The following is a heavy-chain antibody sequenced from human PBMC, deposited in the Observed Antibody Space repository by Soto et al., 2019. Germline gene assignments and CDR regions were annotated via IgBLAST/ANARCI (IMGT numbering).Heavy chain of an antibody. Sequence: QVQLQESGPGLMKPSQTLSLTCTVSGGSVSGGVYYWNWIRQHPETGVVWIGYFYYSGSIYYNPSLRSRVTISADTSKNQYSLKLSSVTFSDTAVYYCARSSVAGAGYFQHWGQCTQVIVSS. CDR2: FYYSGSI. V-gene: IGHV4-31*03. CDR3: ARSSVAGAGYFQH. D-gene: IGHD6-19*01. CDR1: GGSVSGGVYY. J-gene: IGHJ1*01.